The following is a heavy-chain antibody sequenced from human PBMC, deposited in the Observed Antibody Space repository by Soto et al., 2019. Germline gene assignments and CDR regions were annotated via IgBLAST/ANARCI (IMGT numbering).Heavy chain of an antibody. CDR2: ISSSGSTI. Sequence: QVQLVESGGGLVKPGGSLRLSCAASGFTFSDYYMSWIRQAPGKGLEWVSYISSSGSTIYYADSVKGRFTISRDNAKNSLYLQMNSLRAEDTAVYYCARDAIFGVVTIIPPPYMDVWGKGTTVTVSS. CDR3: ARDAIFGVVTIIPPPYMDV. V-gene: IGHV3-11*01. J-gene: IGHJ6*03. D-gene: IGHD3-3*01. CDR1: GFTFSDYY.